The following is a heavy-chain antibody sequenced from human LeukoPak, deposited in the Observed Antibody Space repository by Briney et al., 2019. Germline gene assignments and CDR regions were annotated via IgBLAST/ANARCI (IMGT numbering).Heavy chain of an antibody. J-gene: IGHJ4*02. D-gene: IGHD3-10*01. CDR3: AKEGGDYYGSGSYYDVGDY. CDR1: GFTFSSYG. CDR2: ISYDGSNK. V-gene: IGHV3-30*18. Sequence: PGRSLRLSCAASGFTFSSYGMHWVCHAPGKGLEGVAVISYDGSNKYYADSVKGRFTISRDNSKNTLYLQMNSLRAEDTAVYYCAKEGGDYYGSGSYYDVGDYWGQGTLVTVSS.